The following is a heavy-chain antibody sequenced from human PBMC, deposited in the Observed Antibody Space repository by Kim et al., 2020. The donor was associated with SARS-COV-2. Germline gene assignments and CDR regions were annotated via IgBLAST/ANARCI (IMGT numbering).Heavy chain of an antibody. Sequence: SETLSLTCTVSGGSISSSSYYWGWIRQPPGKGLEWIGSIYYSGSTYYNPSLKSRVTISVDTSKNQFSLKLSSVTAADTAVYYCARHEYSYGYWTPGGMDVWGQGTTVTVSS. CDR2: IYYSGST. D-gene: IGHD5-18*01. J-gene: IGHJ6*02. V-gene: IGHV4-39*01. CDR3: ARHEYSYGYWTPGGMDV. CDR1: GGSISSSSYY.